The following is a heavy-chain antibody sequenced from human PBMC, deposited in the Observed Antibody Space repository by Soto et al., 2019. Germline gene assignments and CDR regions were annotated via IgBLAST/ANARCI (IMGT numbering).Heavy chain of an antibody. CDR3: ARGSYGSGKDAFDI. Sequence: QVQLQESGPGLVKPSQTLSLTCTVSGGSISSGGYYWNCIRQHPGKGLEWIGYIYYSGSTYYNPSLKSRVTISVDTSKNQFSLELSSVTAADTAVYFCARGSYGSGKDAFDIWGQGTMVTVSS. V-gene: IGHV4-31*03. D-gene: IGHD3-10*01. J-gene: IGHJ3*02. CDR2: IYYSGST. CDR1: GGSISSGGYY.